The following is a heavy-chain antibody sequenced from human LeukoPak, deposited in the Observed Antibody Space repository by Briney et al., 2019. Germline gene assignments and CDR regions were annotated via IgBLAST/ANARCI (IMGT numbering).Heavy chain of an antibody. CDR2: IYHSGST. CDR1: GYSISSGYY. V-gene: IGHV4-38-2*02. CDR3: ARYLGATTDY. Sequence: PSETLSLTCTVSGYSISSGYYWGWIRQPPGKGLEWIGSIYHSGSTYYNPSLKSRVTISVDTSKNQFSLKLSSVTAADTAVYYCARYLGATTDYWGQGTLVTVSS. J-gene: IGHJ4*02. D-gene: IGHD1-26*01.